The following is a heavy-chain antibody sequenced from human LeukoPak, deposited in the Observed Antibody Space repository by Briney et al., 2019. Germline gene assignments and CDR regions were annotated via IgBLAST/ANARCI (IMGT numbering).Heavy chain of an antibody. V-gene: IGHV4-34*01. CDR3: ARHDAYYDFRSGYYTRDLRAEYFQH. J-gene: IGHJ1*01. D-gene: IGHD3-3*01. CDR1: GGSFSGYY. Sequence: SEILSLTCAVYGGSFSGYYWSWIRQPPGKGLEWIGEINHSRSTNYNPSLKSRVTISVDTSKNQFSLKLSSVTAADTAVYYCARHDAYYDFRSGYYTRDLRAEYFQHWGQGTLVTVSS. CDR2: INHSRST.